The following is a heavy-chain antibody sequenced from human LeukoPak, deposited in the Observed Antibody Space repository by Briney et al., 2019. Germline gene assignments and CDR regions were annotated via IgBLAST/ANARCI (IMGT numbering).Heavy chain of an antibody. CDR2: IFHTGST. V-gene: IGHV4-4*02. CDR1: GGSINNKNW. J-gene: IGHJ6*02. D-gene: IGHD3-10*01. Sequence: PSETLSLTCVVSGGSINNKNWWNWVRQPPGKGLEWIGEIFHTGSTNYNPSLKSRVTISVDTSKNQFSLKQSSVTAADTAVYYCAGVRVIDYYYYGMDVWGQGTTVTVSS. CDR3: AGVRVIDYYYYGMDV.